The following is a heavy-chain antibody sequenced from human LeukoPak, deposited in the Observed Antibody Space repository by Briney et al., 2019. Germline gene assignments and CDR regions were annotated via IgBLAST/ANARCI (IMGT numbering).Heavy chain of an antibody. Sequence: ASVKVSCKASGYTFTAYYMHWVRQPPGPGLEWMGWINPNSGATYYEQKFQGRVTMTRDTSISTAYMEVTRLRSDDSAMYYCARYMAAAGTFDYWGQETLVTVSS. V-gene: IGHV1-2*02. J-gene: IGHJ4*02. CDR3: ARYMAAAGTFDY. D-gene: IGHD6-13*01. CDR1: GYTFTAYY. CDR2: INPNSGAT.